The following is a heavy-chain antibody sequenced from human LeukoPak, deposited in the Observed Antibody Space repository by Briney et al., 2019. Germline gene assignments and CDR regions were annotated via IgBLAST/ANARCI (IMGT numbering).Heavy chain of an antibody. CDR2: INGAGVTT. J-gene: IGHJ4*02. Sequence: GGSLRLSCAASGFSFSSYAMSWVRQAPGKGLEWVSVINGAGVTTYYADSVKGRFTISRDNSKNTLYLQMNSLKAEDTALYYCAKDLDSGWAAFDYWGQGTLVTVSS. D-gene: IGHD6-19*01. V-gene: IGHV3-23*01. CDR3: AKDLDSGWAAFDY. CDR1: GFSFSSYA.